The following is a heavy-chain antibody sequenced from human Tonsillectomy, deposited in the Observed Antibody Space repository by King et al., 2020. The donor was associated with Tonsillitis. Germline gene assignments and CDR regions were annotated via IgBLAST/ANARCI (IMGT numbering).Heavy chain of an antibody. CDR3: ATSIAATDAYFDY. Sequence: VQLVESGGGLVKPGGSLRLSCVASGFTFSTYSMNWVRQAPGKGLEWVSSISSSSSYMYYADSVKGRFTISRDNAKNSLYLQMNSLRAEDTAVYYCATSIAATDAYFDYWGQGTLVTVSS. D-gene: IGHD5-12*01. V-gene: IGHV3-21*01. J-gene: IGHJ4*02. CDR1: GFTFSTYS. CDR2: ISSSSSYM.